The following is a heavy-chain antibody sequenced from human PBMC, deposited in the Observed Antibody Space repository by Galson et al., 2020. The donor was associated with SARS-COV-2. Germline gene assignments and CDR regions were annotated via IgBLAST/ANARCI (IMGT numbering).Heavy chain of an antibody. D-gene: IGHD3-22*01. CDR3: ARDNEVAYTNAWYDRVDP. Sequence: GGSLRLSCAASGFIFRDYWMNWVRQAPGKGLEWVANINQDGSVKYYEDSVKGRFTISRDNAKNSLYLQMDSLRAEDAAGYYCARDNEVAYTNAWYDRVDPWGQGTLGTVAS. V-gene: IGHV3-7*04. CDR1: GFIFRDYW. CDR2: INQDGSVK. J-gene: IGHJ5*02.